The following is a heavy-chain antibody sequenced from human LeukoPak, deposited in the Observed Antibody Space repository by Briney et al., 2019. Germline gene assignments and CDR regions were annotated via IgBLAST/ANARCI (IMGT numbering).Heavy chain of an antibody. CDR3: ARDEGTLDNYFGY. V-gene: IGHV3-21*04. CDR1: GFTFSGYS. D-gene: IGHD3-10*01. Sequence: GGSLRLSCAASGFTFSGYSINWVRQAPGKGLEWVSSISSSSSYIYYAHSVKGRFTISRDNAKNSLFLQMSSLRAEDTAVYYCARDEGTLDNYFGYWGQGTLVTVSS. CDR2: ISSSSSYI. J-gene: IGHJ4*02.